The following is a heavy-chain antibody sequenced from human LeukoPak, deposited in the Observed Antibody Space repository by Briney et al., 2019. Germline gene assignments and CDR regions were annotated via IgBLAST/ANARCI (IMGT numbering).Heavy chain of an antibody. Sequence: GESLKISCKGSGYSFTSYWIGWVRQMPGKGLEWMGIIYPGDSDTRYSPSFQGQVTISADKSISTAYLQWSSLKASDTAMYYCARLITMVRGSGWFDPWGQGTLVTVPS. V-gene: IGHV5-51*01. CDR3: ARLITMVRGSGWFDP. J-gene: IGHJ5*02. CDR2: IYPGDSDT. D-gene: IGHD3-10*01. CDR1: GYSFTSYW.